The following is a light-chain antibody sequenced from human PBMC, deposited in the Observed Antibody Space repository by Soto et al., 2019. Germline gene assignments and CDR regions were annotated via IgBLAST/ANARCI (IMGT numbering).Light chain of an antibody. V-gene: IGKV3-11*01. Sequence: EIVLTQSPATLSLSPGERATLSCRASQSVSSYLAWYQQKPGQAPSLLIYEASNRATGIPARFIGSGSGTDFTLTISSLEPEDFAVYYCQQRSNWPPWTFGQGTKVEIK. CDR2: EAS. J-gene: IGKJ1*01. CDR3: QQRSNWPPWT. CDR1: QSVSSY.